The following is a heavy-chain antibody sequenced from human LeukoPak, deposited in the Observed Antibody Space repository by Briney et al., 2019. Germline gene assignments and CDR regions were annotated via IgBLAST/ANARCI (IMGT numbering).Heavy chain of an antibody. CDR3: ARSDRDCEYTNMDY. Sequence: GGSLRLSCAASGFTFSIYWMTCVRQAPGKGLEWVANMKQDGSEKNYVDSVKGRFTISRDNDKNSLYLQMNSLRAEDTAGYDCARSDRDCEYTNMDYWGQGTLVTVSS. J-gene: IGHJ4*02. V-gene: IGHV3-7*02. D-gene: IGHD5-18*01. CDR1: GFTFSIYW. CDR2: MKQDGSEK.